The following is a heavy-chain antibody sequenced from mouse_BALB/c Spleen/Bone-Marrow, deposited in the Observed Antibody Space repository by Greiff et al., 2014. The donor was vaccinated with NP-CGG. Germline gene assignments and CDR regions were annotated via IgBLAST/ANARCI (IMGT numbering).Heavy chain of an antibody. CDR1: DFNIKDAY. D-gene: IGHD1-1*01. CDR3: AVYYYGRSSFAY. V-gene: IGHV14-3*02. CDR2: IDPANVNT. Sequence: VQLKQSGAELVKPGASVKLSCTASDFNIKDAYMHWVKQRPEQGLEWIGRIDPANVNTKYDTKFQGEATITADTSSNTAYLLLSSLTSEDTAVYYRAVYYYGRSSFAYWGQGTLVTVSA. J-gene: IGHJ3*01.